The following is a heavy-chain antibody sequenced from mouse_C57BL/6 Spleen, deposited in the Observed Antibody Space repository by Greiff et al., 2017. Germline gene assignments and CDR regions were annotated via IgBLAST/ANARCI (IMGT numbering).Heavy chain of an antibody. CDR3: ARAYYYGFDY. CDR2: ISDGGSYT. V-gene: IGHV5-4*03. Sequence: EVKLMESGGGLVKPGGSLKLSCAASGFTFSSYAMSWVRQTPEKRLEWVATISDGGSYTYYPDNVKGRFTISRDKAKNNLYLQMSHLMSEDTAMYYCARAYYYGFDYWGQGTTLTVSS. CDR1: GFTFSSYA. J-gene: IGHJ2*01. D-gene: IGHD1-1*01.